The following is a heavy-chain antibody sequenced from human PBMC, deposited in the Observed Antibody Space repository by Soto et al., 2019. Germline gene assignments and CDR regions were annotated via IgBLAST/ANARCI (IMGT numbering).Heavy chain of an antibody. V-gene: IGHV4-34*01. Sequence: PSETLSLTCAAYGGSFSGYYWSWIRQPPGKGLEWIGEINHSGSTNYNPSLKSRVTISVDTSKNQSSLKLSSVTAADTAVYYCATNPLRYWGQGTLVTVSS. CDR3: ATNPLRY. CDR2: INHSGST. J-gene: IGHJ4*02. CDR1: GGSFSGYY. D-gene: IGHD3-16*01.